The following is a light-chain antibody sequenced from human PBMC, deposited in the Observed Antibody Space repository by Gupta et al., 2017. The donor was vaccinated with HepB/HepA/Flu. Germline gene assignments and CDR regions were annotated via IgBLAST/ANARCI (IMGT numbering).Light chain of an antibody. J-gene: IGKJ4*01. CDR3: QQYDNLPLT. CDR1: QYMCNY. V-gene: IGKV1-33*01. CDR2: DAS. Sequence: DIHMTQFPPSLSAAVGDRVTITCQASQYMCNYLNLVIQIPWKAPKLLIYDASNLETGVPSRFSGSGSGTDFTFTISSLQPEDIATYYCQQYDNLPLTFGGGTKVEIK.